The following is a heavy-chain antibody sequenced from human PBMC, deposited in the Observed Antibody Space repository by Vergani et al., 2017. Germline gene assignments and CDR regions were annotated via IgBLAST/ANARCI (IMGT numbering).Heavy chain of an antibody. CDR1: GGSISSGSYY. CDR2: IYTSGST. J-gene: IGHJ6*03. V-gene: IGHV4-61*02. D-gene: IGHD2-2*01. Sequence: QVQLQESGPGLVKPSQTLSLTCTVSGGSISSGSYYWSWIRQPAGKGLEWIGRIYTSGSTNYNPSLKSRVTISVDTSKNQFSLKLSSVTAADTAVYYCARGIVPAAKYYYYMDVWGKGTAVTVSS. CDR3: ARGIVPAAKYYYYMDV.